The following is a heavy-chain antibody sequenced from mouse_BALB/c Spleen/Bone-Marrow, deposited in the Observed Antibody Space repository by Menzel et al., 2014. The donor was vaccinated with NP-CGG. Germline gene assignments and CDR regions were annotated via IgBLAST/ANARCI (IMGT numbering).Heavy chain of an antibody. CDR3: ASYHYGYYFDY. D-gene: IGHD2-4*01. CDR2: IDPANGNI. Sequence: VQLQQSGAELVKPGASVKLSCTAPGFNIKDIYMHWVKQRPEQGLEWIGRIDPANGNIKYDPKFQGKATITADTSSNTAYLQLSRLTSEDTAVYYCASYHYGYYFDYWGQGTTLTVSS. CDR1: GFNIKDIY. V-gene: IGHV14-3*02. J-gene: IGHJ2*01.